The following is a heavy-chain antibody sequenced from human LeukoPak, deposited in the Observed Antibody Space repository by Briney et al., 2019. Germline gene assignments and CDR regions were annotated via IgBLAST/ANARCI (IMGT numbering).Heavy chain of an antibody. V-gene: IGHV4-34*01. J-gene: IGHJ5*02. CDR2: INHSGST. D-gene: IGHD3-10*01. Sequence: GSLRLSCAASGFTFSTYWMNWFRQTPGKGLEWIGEINHSGSTNYNPSLKSRVTISVDTSKNQFSLKLSSVTAADTAVYYCARHLSVTYYYGSGTLSWFDPWGQGTLVTVSS. CDR1: GFTFSTYW. CDR3: ARHLSVTYYYGSGTLSWFDP.